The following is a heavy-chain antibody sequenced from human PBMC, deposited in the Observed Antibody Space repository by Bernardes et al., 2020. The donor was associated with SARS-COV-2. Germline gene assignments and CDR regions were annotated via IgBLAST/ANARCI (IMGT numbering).Heavy chain of an antibody. D-gene: IGHD3-3*01. CDR1: GYTFTNYG. J-gene: IGHJ6*02. CDR3: ARDRHRRYYYDFSYYTMDV. V-gene: IGHV1-18*01. Sequence: ASVKVSCKATGYTFTNYGISWVRQAPGQGLEWMGWISGYNGHTNYAKKFQGRVSMITDTSTTTAYMELRSLISDDTAIYYCARDRHRRYYYDFSYYTMDVWGQGTTVTVSS. CDR2: ISGYNGHT.